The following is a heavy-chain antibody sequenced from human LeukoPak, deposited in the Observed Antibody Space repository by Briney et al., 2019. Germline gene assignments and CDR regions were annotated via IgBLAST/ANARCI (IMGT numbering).Heavy chain of an antibody. J-gene: IGHJ5*02. CDR1: GGSISSGDYY. D-gene: IGHD2-2*01. V-gene: IGHV4-30-4*08. Sequence: KPSETLSLTCTVSGGSISSGDYYWSWIRQPPGKGLEWIGYIYYSGSTFHYNPSLKSRVNISVDTSKNQFSLRLSSVTAVDTAVYYCASTNCSSASCYGANWFDTWGQGTLVTVSS. CDR2: IYYSGST. CDR3: ASTNCSSASCYGANWFDT.